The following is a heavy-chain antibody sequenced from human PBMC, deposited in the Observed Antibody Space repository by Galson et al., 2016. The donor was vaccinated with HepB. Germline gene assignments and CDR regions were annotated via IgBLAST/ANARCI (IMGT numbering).Heavy chain of an antibody. CDR2: IYYSGNT. D-gene: IGHD5-24*01. V-gene: IGHV4-61*01. J-gene: IGHJ4*02. CDR3: ARDGRWIHPYDS. CDR1: GGSVSSGSYY. Sequence: LSLTCTVSGGSVSSGSYYWSWIRQPPGKGLEWIGYIYYSGNTNHNPSLKSRVTILLDTSKNQFSLKLSSVTAADTAVYFCARDGRWIHPYDSWGQGNLVRVSS.